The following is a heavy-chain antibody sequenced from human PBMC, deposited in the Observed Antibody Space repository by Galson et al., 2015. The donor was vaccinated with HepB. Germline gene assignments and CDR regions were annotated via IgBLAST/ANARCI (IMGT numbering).Heavy chain of an antibody. V-gene: IGHV1-69*13. CDR3: ARVWQQLVDYYYGMDV. CDR1: GGTFSSYA. J-gene: IGHJ6*02. CDR2: IIPIFGTA. D-gene: IGHD6-13*01. Sequence: VKVSCKASGGTFSSYAISWVRQAPGQGLEWMGGIIPIFGTANYAQKFQGRVTITADESTSTAYMELSSLRSEDTAVYYCARVWQQLVDYYYGMDVWGQGTTVTVSS.